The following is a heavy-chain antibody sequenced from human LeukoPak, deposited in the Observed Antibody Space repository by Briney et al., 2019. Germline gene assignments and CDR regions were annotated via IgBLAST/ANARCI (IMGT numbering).Heavy chain of an antibody. D-gene: IGHD4-17*01. CDR3: ARVNYGDFHFDY. CDR1: GFTFSSYW. CDR2: IRYDGSNK. Sequence: GGSLRLSCAASGFTFSSYWMTWVRQAPGKGLEWVAFIRYDGSNKYYADSVKGRFTISRDNSKNTLYLQMNSLRAEDTAVYYCARVNYGDFHFDYWGQGTLVTVSS. J-gene: IGHJ4*02. V-gene: IGHV3-30*02.